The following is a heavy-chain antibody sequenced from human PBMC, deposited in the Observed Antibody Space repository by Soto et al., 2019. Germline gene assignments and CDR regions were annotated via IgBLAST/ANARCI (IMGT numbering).Heavy chain of an antibody. V-gene: IGHV3-74*01. CDR3: IRCRGESCHGGYFGMDV. CDR1: GFTFRGYW. J-gene: IGHJ6*02. D-gene: IGHD2-15*01. Sequence: GGSLRLSCVGSGFTFRGYWMHWVGQGAGKGVVWVSWINSDGTTTNYADPVKGRFTTCRDTSKNTMFLKMTILTADDTAVYYFIRCRGESCHGGYFGMDVWGQGTMVTVSS. CDR2: INSDGTTT.